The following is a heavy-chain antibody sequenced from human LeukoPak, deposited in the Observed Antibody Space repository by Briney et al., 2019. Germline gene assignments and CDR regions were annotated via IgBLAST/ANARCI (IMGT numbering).Heavy chain of an antibody. J-gene: IGHJ6*03. CDR2: INPNSGGT. V-gene: IGHV1-2*02. CDR3: ASSVGATYYYYYYMDV. D-gene: IGHD1-26*01. CDR1: GYTFTGYY. Sequence: ASVKVSCTASGYTFTGYYMHWVRQAPGQGLEWMGWINPNSGGTNYAQKFQGRVTMTRDTSISTAYMELSRLRSDDTAVYYCASSVGATYYYYYYMDVWGKGTTVTVSS.